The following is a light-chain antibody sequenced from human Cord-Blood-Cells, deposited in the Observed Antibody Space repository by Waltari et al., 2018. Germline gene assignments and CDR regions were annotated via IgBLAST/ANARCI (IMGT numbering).Light chain of an antibody. J-gene: IGKJ1*01. CDR2: GAS. Sequence: EIVLTQSPGPLSLSPGERATLSCRASQRVSSSYLAWYQQKPGQAPRLLIDGASSRATGIPDRFSGSRSGTDFTLTISRLEPEDVAVYYCQQYGSSPRTFGQGTKVEIK. CDR1: QRVSSSY. CDR3: QQYGSSPRT. V-gene: IGKV3-20*01.